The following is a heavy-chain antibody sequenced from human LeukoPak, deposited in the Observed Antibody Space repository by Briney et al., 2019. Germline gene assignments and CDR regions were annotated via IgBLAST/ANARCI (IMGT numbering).Heavy chain of an antibody. J-gene: IGHJ5*02. D-gene: IGHD5-12*01. CDR3: ARGPGYPSWFDP. CDR1: GGSISSYY. Sequence: SETLSLTCTVSGGSISSYYWSWIRQPAGKGLEWIGRIYTSGSTTYNPSLKSRVTISVDKSKNQFSLKLSSVTAADTAVYYCARGPGYPSWFDPWGQGTLVTVSS. CDR2: IYTSGST. V-gene: IGHV4-4*07.